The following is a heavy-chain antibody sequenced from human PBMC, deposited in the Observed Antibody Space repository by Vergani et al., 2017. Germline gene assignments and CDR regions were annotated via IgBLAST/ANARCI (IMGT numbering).Heavy chain of an antibody. CDR1: GYSIGSGFY. J-gene: IGHJ3*02. CDR2: IHNRGKT. Sequence: QVRLEESGPGLVKPSETLSLTCSVSGYSIGSGFYWAWIRQSPGEGLQWLTSIHNRGKTYHNPSLKSRVSVSLDTSKNRFSLNLTSVTATDTAVYYCVRVLHTSYSLGAFDIWGQGIKVTVSS. V-gene: IGHV4-38-2*02. D-gene: IGHD5-12*01. CDR3: VRVLHTSYSLGAFDI.